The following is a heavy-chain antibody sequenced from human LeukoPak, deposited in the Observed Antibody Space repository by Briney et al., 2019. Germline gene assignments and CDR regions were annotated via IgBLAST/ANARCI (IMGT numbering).Heavy chain of an antibody. Sequence: GGSLRLSCAASGFTFSNYWMIWVRQAPGKGLEWVAHIKREGSEKHYAYSVNGRFTISRDNAKDPMFMQKNSLRVDDTAMYYCVRDSGAYSSVYYDAFDFWGQGTVVTVSS. CDR3: VRDSGAYSSVYYDAFDF. V-gene: IGHV3-7*01. J-gene: IGHJ3*01. CDR1: GFTFSNYW. D-gene: IGHD5/OR15-5a*01. CDR2: IKREGSEK.